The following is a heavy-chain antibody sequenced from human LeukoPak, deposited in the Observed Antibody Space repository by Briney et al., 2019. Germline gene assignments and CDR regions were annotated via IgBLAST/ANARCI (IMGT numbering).Heavy chain of an antibody. CDR1: GYSVSSDYY. V-gene: IGHV4-38-2*01. CDR3: ARASFDYGSFDY. J-gene: IGHJ4*02. Sequence: PSETLSLTCAVPGYSVSSDYYWGWIRQPPGKGLEWIGSIYHSGSTYYDPYLKSRVTISLDTPKNHFSLRLTSVTAADTAVYYCARASFDYGSFDYWGQGTVVTVSS. D-gene: IGHD3-16*01. CDR2: IYHSGST.